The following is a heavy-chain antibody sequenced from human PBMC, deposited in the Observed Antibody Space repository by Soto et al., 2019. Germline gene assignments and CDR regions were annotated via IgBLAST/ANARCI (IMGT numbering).Heavy chain of an antibody. D-gene: IGHD3-10*01. CDR3: AKARFIPMIPRESPYYYVEH. CDR1: RVTFSNCA. J-gene: IGHJ4*02. Sequence: SCAGSRVTFSNCALSWVGHAPGKVLEWVSAISGSGASTYYADSVEGRFTISRDKSNGTLYLKMNRVRAEETAVYYCAKARFIPMIPRESPYYYVEHWAQGTLVTVS. V-gene: IGHV3-23*01. CDR2: ISGSGAST.